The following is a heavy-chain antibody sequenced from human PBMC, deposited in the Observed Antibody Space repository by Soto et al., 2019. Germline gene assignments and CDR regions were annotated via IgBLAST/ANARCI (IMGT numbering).Heavy chain of an antibody. Sequence: QITLKESGPTLVKPTQTLTLTCTFSAFSLSTGGVGVGWIRQPPGKALEWLALIYWDDDKRYSPSLRSRLTITKDTSKNQVVLTMTNMDPVDTATSYCIQSRCGGDCLQSYASYYYYGMDVWGQGTTVTVSS. D-gene: IGHD2-21*02. CDR2: IYWDDDK. CDR1: AFSLSTGGVG. J-gene: IGHJ6*02. V-gene: IGHV2-5*02. CDR3: IQSRCGGDCLQSYASYYYYGMDV.